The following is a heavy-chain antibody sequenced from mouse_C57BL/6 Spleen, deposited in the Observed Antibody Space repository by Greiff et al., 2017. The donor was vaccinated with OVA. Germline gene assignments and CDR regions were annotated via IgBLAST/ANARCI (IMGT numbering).Heavy chain of an antibody. D-gene: IGHD1-1*01. CDR3: AGSITTVPSYAMDY. J-gene: IGHJ4*01. Sequence: EVQLQQSGPELVKPGASVKISCKASGYSFTDYNMNWVKQSNGKSLEWIGVINPNYGTTSYNQKFKGKATLTVDQSSSTAYMQLNSLTSEDSAVYYCAGSITTVPSYAMDYWGQGTSVTVSS. CDR2: INPNYGTT. CDR1: GYSFTDYN. V-gene: IGHV1-39*01.